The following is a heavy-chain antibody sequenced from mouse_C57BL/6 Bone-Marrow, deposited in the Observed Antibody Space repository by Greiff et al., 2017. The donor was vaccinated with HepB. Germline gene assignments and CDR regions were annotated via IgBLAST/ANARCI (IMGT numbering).Heavy chain of an antibody. J-gene: IGHJ1*03. V-gene: IGHV1-18*01. Sequence: VQLKESGPELVKPGASVKIPCKASGYTFTDYNMDWVKQSHGKSLAWIGDINPNNGGTIYNQKFKGKSTLTVDKSTSTAYMELRSLTSEDTVIYYCARDYYYGSSYGWYCDVWGTGTTVTVTS. CDR2: INPNNGGT. CDR1: GYTFTDYN. D-gene: IGHD1-1*01. CDR3: ARDYYYGSSYGWYCDV.